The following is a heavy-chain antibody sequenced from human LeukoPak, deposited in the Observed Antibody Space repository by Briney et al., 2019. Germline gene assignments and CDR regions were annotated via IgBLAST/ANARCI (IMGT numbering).Heavy chain of an antibody. CDR2: IYYSGTT. J-gene: IGHJ4*02. V-gene: IGHV4-59*01. CDR1: GGSISYYY. D-gene: IGHD3-9*01. Sequence: SETLSLTCTVSGGSISYYYWSWIRQSPGKGLEWIGYIYYSGTTNYNPSLKSRVTISVDTSKNQFSLQLRSVTAADTAIYYCASLNGETFDHWGRGTLVLVSS. CDR3: ASLNGETFDH.